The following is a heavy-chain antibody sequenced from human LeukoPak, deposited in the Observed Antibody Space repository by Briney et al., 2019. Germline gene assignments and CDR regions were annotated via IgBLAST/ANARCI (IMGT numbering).Heavy chain of an antibody. Sequence: GGSLRLSCAASGFTFSSYAMSWVRQAPGKGLEWVSAISGSGGSTYYADSVKGRFTISRDNAKNSLYLQMNSLRAEDTAVYYCARQKFGDRIHFDYWGQGTLVTVSS. D-gene: IGHD3-16*01. CDR1: GFTFSSYA. CDR3: ARQKFGDRIHFDY. CDR2: ISGSGGST. J-gene: IGHJ4*02. V-gene: IGHV3-23*01.